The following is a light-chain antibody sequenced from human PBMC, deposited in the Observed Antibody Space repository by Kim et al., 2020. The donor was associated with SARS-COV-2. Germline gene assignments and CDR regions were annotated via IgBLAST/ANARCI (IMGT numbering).Light chain of an antibody. Sequence: ASIGDRVSITWRASHDVRDWLAWYQHKPGKAPKLLIYSVSTLRSGVQPRFSGGRSGTDFTLTINGLQPDDFATYFCQQSNTSPWTFGPGTKVDIK. CDR3: QQSNTSPWT. CDR1: HDVRDW. CDR2: SVS. V-gene: IGKV1-12*01. J-gene: IGKJ1*01.